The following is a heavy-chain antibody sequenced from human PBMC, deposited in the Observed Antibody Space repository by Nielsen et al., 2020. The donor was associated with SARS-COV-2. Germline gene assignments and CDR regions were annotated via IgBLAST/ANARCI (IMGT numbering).Heavy chain of an antibody. CDR1: TFSFSNYT. CDR3: AKEGGWAISTSWFDP. D-gene: IGHD3-16*01. Sequence: GSLRLSCAASTFSFSNYTMNWVRQAPGKGLEWVSSITSGSIYIYYADSVRGRFTISRDNAKNSLYLQMNGLRGEDTAVYYCAKEGGWAISTSWFDPWGQGTLVTVSS. J-gene: IGHJ5*02. V-gene: IGHV3-21*01. CDR2: ITSGSIYI.